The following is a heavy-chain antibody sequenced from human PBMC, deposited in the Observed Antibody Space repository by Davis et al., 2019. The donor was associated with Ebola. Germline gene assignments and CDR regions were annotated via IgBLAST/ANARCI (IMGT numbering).Heavy chain of an antibody. J-gene: IGHJ3*02. CDR1: GGSISSSSYY. Sequence: MPGGSLRLSCTVSGGSISSSSYYWGWIRQPPGKGLEWIGSIYYSGSTYYNPSLKSRVTISVDTSKNQFSLKLSSVTAADTAVYYCARVVNSYDHAFDIWGQGTMVTVSS. D-gene: IGHD5-18*01. CDR3: ARVVNSYDHAFDI. CDR2: IYYSGST. V-gene: IGHV4-39*07.